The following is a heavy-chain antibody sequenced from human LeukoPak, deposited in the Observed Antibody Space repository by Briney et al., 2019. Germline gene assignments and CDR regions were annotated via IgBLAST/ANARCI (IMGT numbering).Heavy chain of an antibody. CDR3: ARVPLPYYYMDV. V-gene: IGHV1-18*01. CDR2: ISAYNGNT. J-gene: IGHJ6*03. Sequence: ASVKVSCKXSGYTFTSYGISWVRQAPGQGLEWMGWISAYNGNTNYAQKLQGRVTMTTDTSTSTAYMELRSLRSDDTAVYYCARVPLPYYYMDVWGKGTTVTVSS. CDR1: GYTFTSYG.